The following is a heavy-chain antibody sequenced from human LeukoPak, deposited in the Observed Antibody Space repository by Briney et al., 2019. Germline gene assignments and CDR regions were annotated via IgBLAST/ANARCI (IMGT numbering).Heavy chain of an antibody. J-gene: IGHJ4*02. D-gene: IGHD6-19*01. CDR3: ARAKEGVAGFFDY. Sequence: SETLSLTCTVPGGSISSYYWSWIRQPPGKGLEWIGYIYYSGSTNYNPSLKSRVTISVDTSKNQLSLKLSSVTAADTAVYYCARAKEGVAGFFDYWGRGTLVTVSS. V-gene: IGHV4-59*01. CDR2: IYYSGST. CDR1: GGSISSYY.